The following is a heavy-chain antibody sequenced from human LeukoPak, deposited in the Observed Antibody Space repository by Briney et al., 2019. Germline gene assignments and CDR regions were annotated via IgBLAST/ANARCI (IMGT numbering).Heavy chain of an antibody. J-gene: IGHJ2*01. D-gene: IGHD2/OR15-2a*01. V-gene: IGHV4-39*01. CDR3: ARYVISAYWYFDL. CDR2: ISYSGNT. Sequence: SETLSLTCTVPRDSIRPSSFPLGWIRQPPGKGLEWIGSISYSGNTYYNPSLMSRVTISVDTSKNQFSLKLSSVTAADTAVYYCARYVISAYWYFDLWGRATLVTVSS. CDR1: RDSIRPSSFP.